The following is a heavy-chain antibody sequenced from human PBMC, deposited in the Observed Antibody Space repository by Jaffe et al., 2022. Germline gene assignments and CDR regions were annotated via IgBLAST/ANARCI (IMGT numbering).Heavy chain of an antibody. CDR1: GGSISSNDYY. J-gene: IGHJ3*01. V-gene: IGHV4-39*01. CDR3: ASAPQFYYGSGTSHFDF. Sequence: QLQLQESGPGLVKPSETLSLTCIVSGGSISSNDYYWGWIRQPPGKGLEWIGTIHYSGSTYYNPSLKSRVTVSVDTSKNQFSLKLSSVTAADTAVYYCASAPQFYYGSGTSHFDFWGQGTMVTVSS. CDR2: IHYSGST. D-gene: IGHD3-10*01.